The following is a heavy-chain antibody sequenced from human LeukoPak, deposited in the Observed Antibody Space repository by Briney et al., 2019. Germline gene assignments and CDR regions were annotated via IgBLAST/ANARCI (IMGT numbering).Heavy chain of an antibody. J-gene: IGHJ4*02. V-gene: IGHV3-21*01. CDR1: GFTFTSYN. D-gene: IGHD6-6*01. CDR2: ISSSSSYI. Sequence: GGSLRLSCAASGFTFTSYNMNWVRQAPGKGLEWVSSISSSSSYIYYADSVKGRFTISRDNAKNSLYLQMNSLRAEDTAVYYCARDALYSSSSFDYWGQGTLVTVSS. CDR3: ARDALYSSSSFDY.